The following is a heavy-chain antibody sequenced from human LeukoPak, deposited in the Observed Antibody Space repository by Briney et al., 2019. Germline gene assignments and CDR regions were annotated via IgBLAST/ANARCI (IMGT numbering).Heavy chain of an antibody. CDR3: ARGGEMATIPSDY. J-gene: IGHJ4*02. Sequence: PGGSLRLSCAASGFTFSSYAMHWVRQAPGKGLEYVSAISSNGGSTYYANSVKGRFTISRDNSKNTLYLQMGSLRAEDMAVYYCARGGEMATIPSDYWGQGTLVTVSS. V-gene: IGHV3-64*01. CDR1: GFTFSSYA. CDR2: ISSNGGST. D-gene: IGHD5-24*01.